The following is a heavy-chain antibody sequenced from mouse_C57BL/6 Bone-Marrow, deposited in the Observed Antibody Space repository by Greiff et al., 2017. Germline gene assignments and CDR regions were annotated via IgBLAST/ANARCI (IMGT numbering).Heavy chain of an antibody. CDR1: GYAFTNYL. CDR2: INPGSGGT. J-gene: IGHJ3*01. D-gene: IGHD1-1*01. Sequence: VQLQQSGAELVRPGTSVKVSCKASGYAFTNYLIEWVKQRPGQGLEWIGVINPGSGGTNYNEKFKGKATLTADKSSSTAYMQLSSLTSEDSAVYFCARKQLLRSAWFAYWGQGTLVTVSA. CDR3: ARKQLLRSAWFAY. V-gene: IGHV1-54*01.